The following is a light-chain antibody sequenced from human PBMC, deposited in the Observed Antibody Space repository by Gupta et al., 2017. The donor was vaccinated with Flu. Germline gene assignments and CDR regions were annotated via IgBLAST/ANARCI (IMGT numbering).Light chain of an antibody. J-gene: IGKJ2*01. CDR1: QSVGNF. CDR3: QQRSNLPMYT. Sequence: EIVLTQSPVTLSLSPGESAVLSCRASQSVGNFLAWYQQRPGQAPRLLMIDASKRSAGIPARFIGSGSGTDFTLTITTLEPEDFAVYYCQQRSNLPMYTFGQGTKVEIK. CDR2: DAS. V-gene: IGKV3-11*01.